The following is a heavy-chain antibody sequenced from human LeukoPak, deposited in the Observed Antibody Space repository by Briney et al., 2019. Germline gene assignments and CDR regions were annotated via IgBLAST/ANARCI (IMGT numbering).Heavy chain of an antibody. V-gene: IGHV4-38-2*02. CDR1: GYSISSGYY. Sequence: PSESLSHTCTVSGYSISSGYYWGWIRQPPGKGLGWVGTIYHTGSTYYNPSVKSRATISLDTSKNQPSLRLSSVTAADTAVYYCVRYVGGSSAFDIWGQGTRVTVSS. D-gene: IGHD2-15*01. CDR3: VRYVGGSSAFDI. J-gene: IGHJ3*02. CDR2: IYHTGST.